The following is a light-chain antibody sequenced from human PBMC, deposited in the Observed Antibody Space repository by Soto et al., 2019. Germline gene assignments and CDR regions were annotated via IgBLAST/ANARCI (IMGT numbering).Light chain of an antibody. CDR2: KAC. Sequence: DIQMTQSPSTLSASVGDRVTITCRASQSISNWLAWYQQKPGKAPNLLIYKACGLESGDPSRFRGSVSGTEVTRTINSKQPDDSATYYCQHYDNYARTFGGGTKGGIK. CDR1: QSISNW. J-gene: IGKJ4*01. V-gene: IGKV1-5*03. CDR3: QHYDNYART.